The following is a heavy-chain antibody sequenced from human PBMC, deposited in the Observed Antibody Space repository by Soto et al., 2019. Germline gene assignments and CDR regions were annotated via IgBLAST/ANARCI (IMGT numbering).Heavy chain of an antibody. CDR1: GFTFGDYA. Sequence: GSLRLSCTASGFTFGDYAMSWFRQAPGKGLEWVGFIRSKAYGGTTEYAASVKGRFTISRDDPKSIAYLQMNSLKTEDTAVYYCTRDLKGYYYYYGMDVWGQGTKVTVSS. CDR2: IRSKAYGGTT. V-gene: IGHV3-49*03. J-gene: IGHJ6*02. CDR3: TRDLKGYYYYYGMDV.